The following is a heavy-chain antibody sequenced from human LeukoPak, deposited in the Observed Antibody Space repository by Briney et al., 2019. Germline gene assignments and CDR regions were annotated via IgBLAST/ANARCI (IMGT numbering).Heavy chain of an antibody. Sequence: GGSLRLSCAASGFTFSSYWMSWVRQAPGKGLESVANIKQDGSEKYYVDSVKGRFTISRDNSKNTLYLQMNSLRAEDTAVYYCAKDPPMVRGVRGYYYYMDVWGKGTTVTVSS. CDR2: IKQDGSEK. CDR3: AKDPPMVRGVRGYYYYMDV. D-gene: IGHD3-10*01. V-gene: IGHV3-7*01. CDR1: GFTFSSYW. J-gene: IGHJ6*03.